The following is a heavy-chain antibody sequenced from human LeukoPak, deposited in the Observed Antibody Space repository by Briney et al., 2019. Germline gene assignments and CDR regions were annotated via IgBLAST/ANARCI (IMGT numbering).Heavy chain of an antibody. Sequence: GGSLRLSCAASGFTFGSYWMNWVRQAPGKGLEWVANINQAGAEKYYVDSVKGRFTISRDNAKNSLFLQMNSLRAEDTAVYFCARVRGGYYFDYWGQGTLVTVSS. V-gene: IGHV3-7*04. CDR1: GFTFGSYW. D-gene: IGHD5-24*01. CDR2: INQAGAEK. CDR3: ARVRGGYYFDY. J-gene: IGHJ4*02.